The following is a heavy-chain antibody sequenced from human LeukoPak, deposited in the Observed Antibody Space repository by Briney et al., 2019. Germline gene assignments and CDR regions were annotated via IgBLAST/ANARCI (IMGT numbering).Heavy chain of an antibody. V-gene: IGHV3-74*01. D-gene: IGHD3-22*01. J-gene: IGHJ4*01. Sequence: GGSLRLSCAASGFPFSNHWMHWVRQVPGKGLGWVSRIDGGGSSTSYADSVKGRFSISRDNGKSTLYLQMNSLRVEDTAVYYCARGPGSSGGAYVGDYWGHGTLVTVSS. CDR2: IDGGGSST. CDR3: ARGPGSSGGAYVGDY. CDR1: GFPFSNHW.